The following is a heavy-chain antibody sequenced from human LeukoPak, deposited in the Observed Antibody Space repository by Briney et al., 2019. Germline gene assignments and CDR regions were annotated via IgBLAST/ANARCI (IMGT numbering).Heavy chain of an antibody. CDR2: MNPNSGNT. D-gene: IGHD3-22*01. CDR1: GGTFSSYA. Sequence: ASVKVSCKASGGTFSSYAISWVRQAPGQGLEWMGWMNPNSGNTGYAQKFQGRVTMTRNTSISTAYMELSSLRSEDTAVYYCARVPYDSSGYSDYWGQGTLVTVSS. V-gene: IGHV1-8*02. J-gene: IGHJ4*02. CDR3: ARVPYDSSGYSDY.